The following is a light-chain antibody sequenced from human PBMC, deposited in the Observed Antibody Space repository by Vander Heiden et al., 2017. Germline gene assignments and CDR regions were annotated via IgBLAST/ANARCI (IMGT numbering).Light chain of an antibody. CDR1: SSDVGGYNY. Sequence: VTISCTGTSSDVGGYNYVSWYQQHPGKAPKLMIYEVSKRPSGVPDRFSGSKSGNTASLTVSGPQAEDEAYYYCSAYAGSNKVFGGGTKLTVL. CDR3: SAYAGSNKV. J-gene: IGLJ3*02. V-gene: IGLV2-8*01. CDR2: EVS.